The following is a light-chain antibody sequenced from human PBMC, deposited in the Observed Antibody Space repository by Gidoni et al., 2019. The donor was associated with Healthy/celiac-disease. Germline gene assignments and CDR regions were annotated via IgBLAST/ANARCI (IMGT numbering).Light chain of an antibody. CDR1: QSISSY. CDR3: QQSYSTSTWT. J-gene: IGKJ1*01. Sequence: DIQMIQSPSSLSASVGDRVTITCRASQSISSYLNWYQQKPGKAPKLLIYAASSLQSGVPSRFSGSGSGTDFTLTISSLQPEDFATYYCQQSYSTSTWTFGQGTKVEIK. V-gene: IGKV1-39*01. CDR2: AAS.